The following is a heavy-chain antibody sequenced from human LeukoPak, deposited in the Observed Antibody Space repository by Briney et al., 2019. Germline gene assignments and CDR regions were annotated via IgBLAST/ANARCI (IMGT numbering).Heavy chain of an antibody. Sequence: GGTLRLSCAASGFTFSNYGLSRVRQAPGKGLEWVSGITGSGGSTYYADSVEGRFTISRDNSKNTVYLQMNSLRAEDTAVYYCAKEIYGDSTGARFQHWGQGTLLTVSS. CDR2: ITGSGGST. CDR1: GFTFSNYG. CDR3: AKEIYGDSTGARFQH. J-gene: IGHJ1*01. V-gene: IGHV3-23*01. D-gene: IGHD4-17*01.